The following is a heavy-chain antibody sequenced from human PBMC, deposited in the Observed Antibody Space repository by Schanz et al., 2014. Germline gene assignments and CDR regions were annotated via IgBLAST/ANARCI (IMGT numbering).Heavy chain of an antibody. CDR3: AKDPYGMDV. CDR2: IRYDGSNK. V-gene: IGHV3-30*02. Sequence: QVQLVESGGGVVQPGGSLSLSCAASGFTFSSYGMHWVRQAPGKGLEWVAFIRYDGSNKYYADSVKGRFTISRDNSKNTLYLQMNSLRAEDTAVYYCAKDPYGMDVWGQGTTVTVSS. J-gene: IGHJ6*02. CDR1: GFTFSSYG.